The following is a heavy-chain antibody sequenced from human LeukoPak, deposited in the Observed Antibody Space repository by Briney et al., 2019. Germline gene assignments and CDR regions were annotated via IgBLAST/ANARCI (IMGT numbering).Heavy chain of an antibody. CDR2: ISYDGSNK. CDR1: GFTFSSYG. CDR3: AKSYCSGGSCYPYYFDY. Sequence: GGSLRLSCAASGFTFSSYGMHWVRQAPGKGLESVAVISYDGSNKYYADSVKGRFTISRDNSKNTLYLQMNSLRAEDTAVYYCAKSYCSGGSCYPYYFDYWGQGTLVTVSS. J-gene: IGHJ4*02. V-gene: IGHV3-30*18. D-gene: IGHD2-15*01.